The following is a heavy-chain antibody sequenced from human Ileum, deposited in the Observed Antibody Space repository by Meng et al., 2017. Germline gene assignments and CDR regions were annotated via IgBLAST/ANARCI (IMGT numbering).Heavy chain of an antibody. CDR3: AANSGKKMHS. J-gene: IGHJ4*02. CDR2: IYHSGLV. V-gene: IGHV4-4*02. Sequence: QVQLPESGPGLGKPAGTRSLTCAVSGDSISTTNWWNWVRQPPGEGLEWIGEIYHSGLVNYNLSLKSRVTLSIDKSKNQFSLKLISVTAADTGVYYCAANSGKKMHSWGQGTLVTVFS. D-gene: IGHD4-23*01. CDR1: GDSISTTNW.